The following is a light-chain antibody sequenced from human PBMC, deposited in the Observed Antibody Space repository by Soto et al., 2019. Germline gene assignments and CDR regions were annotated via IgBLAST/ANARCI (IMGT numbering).Light chain of an antibody. CDR2: SAS. J-gene: IGKJ4*01. Sequence: DIQMTQSPSSLSASVGDRVTFTCRASQDIHNFLNWYQLKPGRAPRLLISSASSLQTGVPSRFSGSGSGTDFTLTITNLQPEDFASYYCQQGYSVLLTFGGGTTLEIK. V-gene: IGKV1-39*01. CDR1: QDIHNF. CDR3: QQGYSVLLT.